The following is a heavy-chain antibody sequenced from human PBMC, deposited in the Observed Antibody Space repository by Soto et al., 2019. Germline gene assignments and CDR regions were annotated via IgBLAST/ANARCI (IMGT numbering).Heavy chain of an antibody. CDR1: GGSISRGGYS. CDR3: ARDYYGMDV. Sequence: SETLSLTGTVSGGSISRGGYSWTWIRQSPGKGLEWIGYTYQSGSAYYNPSLKSRVTISVDRSKNQFSLNLTSVTAADTAVYYCARDYYGMDVWGQGTTVTVSS. CDR2: TYQSGSA. V-gene: IGHV4-30-2*06. J-gene: IGHJ6*02.